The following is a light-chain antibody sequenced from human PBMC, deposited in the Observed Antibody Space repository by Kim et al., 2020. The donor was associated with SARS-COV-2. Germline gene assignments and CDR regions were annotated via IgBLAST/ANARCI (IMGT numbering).Light chain of an antibody. Sequence: DIVMTQSPDSLAVSLGERATVNCRSSQSVLYSSNNKNYLAWYQQKPRQPAKLLIYWASTRESGVPDRFSGSGSGTDFTLTISSLQAEDVAVYYCQQYYSTPYTFGQGTKLEI. CDR3: QQYYSTPYT. CDR2: WAS. J-gene: IGKJ2*01. V-gene: IGKV4-1*01. CDR1: QSVLYSSNNKNY.